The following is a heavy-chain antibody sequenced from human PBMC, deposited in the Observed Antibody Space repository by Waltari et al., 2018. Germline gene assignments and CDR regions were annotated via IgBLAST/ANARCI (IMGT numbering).Heavy chain of an antibody. V-gene: IGHV3-9*01. CDR1: GFTFDDYA. Sequence: EVQLVESGGGLVQPGRSLRLSCAASGFTFDDYAMHWVRQAPGKGLEWVSGISWNSGSIGYADSVKGRFTISRDNAKNSLYLQMNSLRAEDTALYYCAKAYGSGSYYYYYMDVWGKGTTVTVSS. J-gene: IGHJ6*03. D-gene: IGHD3-10*01. CDR2: ISWNSGSI. CDR3: AKAYGSGSYYYYYMDV.